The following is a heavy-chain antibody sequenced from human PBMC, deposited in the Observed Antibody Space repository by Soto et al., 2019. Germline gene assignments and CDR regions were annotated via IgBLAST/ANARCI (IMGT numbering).Heavy chain of an antibody. CDR2: IYYSGST. CDR1: GGSISSSSYY. V-gene: IGHV4-39*01. CDR3: ARLLKYYYYGMDV. J-gene: IGHJ6*02. Sequence: SETLSLTCTVSGGSISSSSYYWGWIRQPPGKGLEWIGSIYYSGSTYYNPSLKSRVTISVDTSKNQFSLKLSSVTAADTAVYYCARLLKYYYYGMDVWGQGTTVTVSS.